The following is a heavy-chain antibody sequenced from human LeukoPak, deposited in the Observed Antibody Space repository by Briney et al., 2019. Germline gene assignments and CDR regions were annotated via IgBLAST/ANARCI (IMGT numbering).Heavy chain of an antibody. Sequence: GGSLRLSCAASGFTFSSYSMNWVRQAPGKGLEWVSSMSSSGTHIYYADSVKGRFTISRDNGKNSLYLQMNSLRVEDTAVYCCASSYDYWSGFNYWGQGTPVTVSS. CDR3: ASSYDYWSGFNY. D-gene: IGHD3-3*01. V-gene: IGHV3-21*01. J-gene: IGHJ4*02. CDR1: GFTFSSYS. CDR2: MSSSGTHI.